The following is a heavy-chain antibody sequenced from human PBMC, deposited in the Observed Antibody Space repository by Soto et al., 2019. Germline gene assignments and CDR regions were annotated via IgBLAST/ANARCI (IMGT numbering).Heavy chain of an antibody. CDR1: GFTFSSYA. J-gene: IGHJ4*02. Sequence: HPGGSLRLSCAASGFTFSSYAMSWVRQAPGEGLKWVSAISGSGGRTYYADPVKGRFTLSRDNSKNTVYLQMNSLRAEDTAIYYCAQNVPRLAVAPGGWGQGTLVTVSS. CDR3: AQNVPRLAVAPGG. CDR2: ISGSGGRT. D-gene: IGHD6-19*01. V-gene: IGHV3-23*01.